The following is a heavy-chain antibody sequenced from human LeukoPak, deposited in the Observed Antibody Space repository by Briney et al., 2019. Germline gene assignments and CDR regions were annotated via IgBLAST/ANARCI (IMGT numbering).Heavy chain of an antibody. CDR1: GGTFSSYA. CDR2: IIPILGIA. D-gene: IGHD4-17*01. CDR3: AREDYGDSMFYGMDV. Sequence: SVKVSCKASGGTFSSYAISWVRQAPGQGLEWMGKIIPILGIANYAQKFQGRVTITADKSTSTAYMELSSLRSEDTAVYYCAREDYGDSMFYGMDVWGQGTTVTVSS. J-gene: IGHJ6*02. V-gene: IGHV1-69*04.